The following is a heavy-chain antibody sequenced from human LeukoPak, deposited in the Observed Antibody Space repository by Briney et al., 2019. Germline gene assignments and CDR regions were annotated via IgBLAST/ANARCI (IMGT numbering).Heavy chain of an antibody. CDR3: ARPYSSGWYGVFHI. J-gene: IGHJ3*02. D-gene: IGHD6-19*01. Sequence: QASETLSLTCTVSGGSISSYYWSWIRQPPGKGLEWIGYIYYSGSTNYNPSLKSRVTISVDTSKNQFSLRLSPVTAADTAVYYCARPYSSGWYGVFHIWGQGTMVTVSS. CDR2: IYYSGST. V-gene: IGHV4-59*08. CDR1: GGSISSYY.